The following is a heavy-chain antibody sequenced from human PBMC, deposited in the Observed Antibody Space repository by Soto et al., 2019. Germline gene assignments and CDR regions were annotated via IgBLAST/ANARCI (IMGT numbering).Heavy chain of an antibody. J-gene: IGHJ5*02. V-gene: IGHV1-46*03. CDR2: IYPDVVNI. CDR3: ACDQSGHDLGWWFDP. CDR1: GYSFTSHY. Sequence: QVQLVQSGAEVKKPGASVKVSCKAIGYSFTSHYMHWVRQAPGQGLEWMGTIYPDVVNIGYAKKYKDRATXTXXXSXSTVYRELNSLTSEDTAVYYCACDQSGHDLGWWFDPWGQGTLVTVSS. D-gene: IGHD1-26*01.